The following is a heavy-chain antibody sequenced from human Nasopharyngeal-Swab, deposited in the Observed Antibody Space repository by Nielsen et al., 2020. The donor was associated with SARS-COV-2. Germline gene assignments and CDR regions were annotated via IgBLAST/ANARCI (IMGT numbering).Heavy chain of an antibody. CDR1: GFTYKYG. CDR3: VSAGSIEW. Sequence: GGSLRLSCVASGFTYKYGMNWVRQAPGKGLEWVSVIWYDGSKKFYAESVKGRFSISRDESKNTVYLQMSSLRVEDTAVYYCVSAGSIEWWGPGTLVTVSS. J-gene: IGHJ4*02. D-gene: IGHD3-10*01. CDR2: IWYDGSKK. V-gene: IGHV3-33*01.